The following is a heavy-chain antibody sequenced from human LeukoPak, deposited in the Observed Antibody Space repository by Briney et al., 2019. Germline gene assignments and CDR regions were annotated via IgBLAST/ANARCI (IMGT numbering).Heavy chain of an antibody. J-gene: IGHJ4*02. CDR2: IIPILGIA. V-gene: IGHV1-69*04. CDR1: GGTFSSYA. Sequence: SVKVSCKASGGTFSSYAISWVRQAPGQGLEWMGRIIPILGIANYAQKFQGRVTITADKSTSTAYMELSSLRSEDTAVYYCASVYYDSSGYYYGTYYWGQGTLVTVSS. D-gene: IGHD3-22*01. CDR3: ASVYYDSSGYYYGTYY.